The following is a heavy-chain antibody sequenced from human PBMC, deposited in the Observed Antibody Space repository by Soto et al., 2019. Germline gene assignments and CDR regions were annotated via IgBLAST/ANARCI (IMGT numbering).Heavy chain of an antibody. D-gene: IGHD5-12*01. CDR3: ARQSARWLQSYYYYGMDV. CDR2: TYYRSKWYN. CDR1: GDSVPSNSAA. Sequence: PSQTLSLTCAISGDSVPSNSAAWNWIRQSPSRGLEWLGRTYYRSKWYNDYAVSVKSRITIDPDTSKNQFSLQLNSVTPEDTAVYYCARQSARWLQSYYYYGMDVWGQGTTVTVSS. V-gene: IGHV6-1*01. J-gene: IGHJ6*02.